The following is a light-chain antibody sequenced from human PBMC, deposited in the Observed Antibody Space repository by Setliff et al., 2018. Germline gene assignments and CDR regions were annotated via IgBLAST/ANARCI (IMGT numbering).Light chain of an antibody. CDR1: SSDVGGYHL. V-gene: IGLV2-23*02. J-gene: IGLJ3*02. CDR2: EVN. Sequence: SALTQPASVSGSPGQSIAISCAGTSSDVGGYHLVSWYQQHPGKAPKLMLYEVNNRPSGVSNRFSGSKSGNTASLTISGLQAEDEGDYYCCSYVTGGTLAFGGGTKVTVL. CDR3: CSYVTGGTLA.